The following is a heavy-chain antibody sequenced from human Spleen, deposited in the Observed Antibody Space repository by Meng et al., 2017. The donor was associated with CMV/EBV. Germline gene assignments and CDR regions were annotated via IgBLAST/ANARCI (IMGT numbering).Heavy chain of an antibody. V-gene: IGHV1-18*01. Sequence: KVYCRTSGYHFRDFGIPWVRQAPGQGLEWMGWIGAYNGNIKFAQKFQGRVTMSADTSTSAAYMELTSLGYDDTAVYYCARGDTGGFDPWGQGTLVTVSS. CDR1: GYHFRDFG. CDR2: IGAYNGNI. J-gene: IGHJ5*02. CDR3: ARGDTGGFDP.